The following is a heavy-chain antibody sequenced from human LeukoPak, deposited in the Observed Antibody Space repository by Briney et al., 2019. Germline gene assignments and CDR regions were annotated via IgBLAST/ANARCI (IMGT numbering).Heavy chain of an antibody. V-gene: IGHV3-7*01. D-gene: IGHD1-26*01. Sequence: GGSLRLSCTASGFTFSTYWMSWVRQAPGKGLEWVASMNQDGSGRHYSDSVKGRFTISRDNAKNSVSLQMNSLRVEDTALYYCTREDRVGGSLDAWGQGTLVTVSS. CDR1: GFTFSTYW. CDR3: TREDRVGGSLDA. J-gene: IGHJ5*02. CDR2: MNQDGSGR.